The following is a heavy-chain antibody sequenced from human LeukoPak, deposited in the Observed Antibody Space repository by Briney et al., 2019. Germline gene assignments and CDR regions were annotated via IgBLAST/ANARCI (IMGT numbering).Heavy chain of an antibody. J-gene: IGHJ4*02. Sequence: SATLSLTCTVSGGSISSYYCSWIRQPPRPGLERMGFIYYSGSTNDNPSLKSRVTISVDTSKNQFSLKLSSVTATDTAVYYCAREPTGYFDYWGQGTLVTVSS. CDR3: AREPTGYFDY. CDR1: GGSISSYY. V-gene: IGHV4-59*08. D-gene: IGHD1-1*01. CDR2: IYYSGST.